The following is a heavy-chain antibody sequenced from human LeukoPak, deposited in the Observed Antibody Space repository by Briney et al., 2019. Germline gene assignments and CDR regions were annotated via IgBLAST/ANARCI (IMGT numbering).Heavy chain of an antibody. CDR2: INPSGGST. D-gene: IGHD3-10*01. J-gene: IGHJ4*02. CDR3: ARDPSRVRGVRRYYFDY. CDR1: GYTFTSYY. Sequence: ASVKVSCKASGYTFTSYYMHWVRQAPGQGLEWMGIINPSGGSTSYAQKFQGRVTMTRDTSTSTVYMELSSLRSEDTAVYYCARDPSRVRGVRRYYFDYWGQGTLVTVSS. V-gene: IGHV1-46*01.